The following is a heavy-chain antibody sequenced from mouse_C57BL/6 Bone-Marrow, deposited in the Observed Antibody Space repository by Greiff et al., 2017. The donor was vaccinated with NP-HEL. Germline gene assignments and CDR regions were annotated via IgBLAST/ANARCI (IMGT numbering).Heavy chain of an antibody. CDR3: ARITTVVAYYFDY. Sequence: QVQLKQPGAELVRPGSSVKLSCKASGYTFTSYWMHWVKQRPIQGLEWIGNIDPSDSETHYNQKFKDKATLTVDKSSSTAYMQLSSLKSEDSAVYYCARITTVVAYYFDYWGQGTTLTVSS. D-gene: IGHD1-1*01. CDR2: IDPSDSET. J-gene: IGHJ2*01. V-gene: IGHV1-52*01. CDR1: GYTFTSYW.